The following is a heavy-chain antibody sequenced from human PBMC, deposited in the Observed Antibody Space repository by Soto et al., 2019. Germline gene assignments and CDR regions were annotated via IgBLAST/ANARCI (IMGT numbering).Heavy chain of an antibody. J-gene: IGHJ6*02. Sequence: PSGTLSLTFTVCGGSISIGGHYWNGIRQHPGKGLEWIGYIYYSGSTYYNPSLKSRVTISVDTSKNQFSLNLSSVTAADTAVYYCARDQAYDYTSPGDYYYYGMDVWGQGTTVTVSS. CDR3: ARDQAYDYTSPGDYYYYGMDV. CDR2: IYYSGST. CDR1: GGSISIGGHY. V-gene: IGHV4-31*03. D-gene: IGHD4-4*01.